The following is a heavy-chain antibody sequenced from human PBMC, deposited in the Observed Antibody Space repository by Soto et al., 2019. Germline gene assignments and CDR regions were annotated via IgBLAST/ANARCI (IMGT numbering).Heavy chain of an antibody. CDR3: ARGANDFINLAWYFDL. J-gene: IGHJ2*01. CDR2: INAGNGNT. V-gene: IGHV1-3*05. D-gene: IGHD4-4*01. Sequence: QVQLVQSGAEEKKPGASVKVSCKASGYTFTSYAMHWVRQAPGLRLEWMGWINAGNGNTKYSQKFQGRVTITGDTSASTAYMELSSLRSEDTAVYYCARGANDFINLAWYFDLWGRGTLVTVSS. CDR1: GYTFTSYA.